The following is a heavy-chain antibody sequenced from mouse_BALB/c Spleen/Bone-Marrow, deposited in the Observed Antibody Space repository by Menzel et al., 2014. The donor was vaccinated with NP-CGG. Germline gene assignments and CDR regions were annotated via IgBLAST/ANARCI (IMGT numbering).Heavy chain of an antibody. J-gene: IGHJ2*01. CDR1: GYSFTSYW. Sequence: VQLQPSGAELVRPGASVKLSCKASGYSFTSYWMNWVKQRPGQGLEWIGMIHPSDGETSFNQKFKDKATLTVDTSSSTAYKQRSSPTAEDAAVYYGARRERTGMNYGGQGTTLTVSS. D-gene: IGHD4-1*01. CDR2: IHPSDGET. V-gene: IGHV1-59*01. CDR3: ARRERTGMNY.